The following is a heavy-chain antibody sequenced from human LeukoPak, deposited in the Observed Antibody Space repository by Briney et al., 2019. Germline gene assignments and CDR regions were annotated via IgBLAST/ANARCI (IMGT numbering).Heavy chain of an antibody. V-gene: IGHV4-4*07. J-gene: IGHJ3*02. D-gene: IGHD2-21*01. CDR2: IYTSGST. CDR3: AREGAYCGGDCQEAFDI. Sequence: SSETLSLTCTVSGGSISSYYWSWIRQPAGKGLEWIGRIYTSGSTNYNPSLKSRVTISVDTSKNQFSLKLSSVTAADTAVYYCAREGAYCGGDCQEAFDIWGQGTMATVSS. CDR1: GGSISSYY.